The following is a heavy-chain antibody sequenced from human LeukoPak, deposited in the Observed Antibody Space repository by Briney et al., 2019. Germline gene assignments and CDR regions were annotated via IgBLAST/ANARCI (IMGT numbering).Heavy chain of an antibody. Sequence: VASVKVSCKASGGTFSSYAISWVRQAPGHGLEWMGRIIPILGIANYAQKFQGRVTISADHATSTADMELSSLRSEETAVYYCARDWSEGGDIVVVVAAGYYYYGMDVWGQGTTVTVSS. CDR3: ARDWSEGGDIVVVVAAGYYYYGMDV. J-gene: IGHJ6*02. V-gene: IGHV1-69*04. CDR1: GGTFSSYA. D-gene: IGHD2-15*01. CDR2: IIPILGIA.